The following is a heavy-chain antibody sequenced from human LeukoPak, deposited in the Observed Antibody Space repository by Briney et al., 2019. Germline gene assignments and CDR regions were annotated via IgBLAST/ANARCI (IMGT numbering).Heavy chain of an antibody. CDR3: ARGGRAAGLPY. D-gene: IGHD6-13*01. CDR2: IYTSETT. J-gene: IGHJ4*02. CDR1: GGSISTYF. V-gene: IGHV4-4*07. Sequence: PSETLSLTCTVSGGSISTYFWSWIRQPAGKGLEWIGRIYTSETTNYNPSLKSRVSMSVDTSKNQFSLNLSSVTAADTAVYYCARGGRAAGLPYWGQGTLVTVSS.